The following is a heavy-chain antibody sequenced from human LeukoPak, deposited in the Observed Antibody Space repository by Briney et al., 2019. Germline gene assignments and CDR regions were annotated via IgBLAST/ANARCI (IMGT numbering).Heavy chain of an antibody. CDR2: ISYDGNNK. V-gene: IGHV3-30*03. J-gene: IGHJ4*02. D-gene: IGHD3-22*01. Sequence: PGGSLRLSCAASGFTFSSYDMHWVRQAPGKGLEWVAIISYDGNNKYYADSVKGRFTISRDNSKNTLYLQMNTLRVEDTAVYYCARDTYYYDSSGYFVEDSFDYWGQGTLVTVSS. CDR1: GFTFSSYD. CDR3: ARDTYYYDSSGYFVEDSFDY.